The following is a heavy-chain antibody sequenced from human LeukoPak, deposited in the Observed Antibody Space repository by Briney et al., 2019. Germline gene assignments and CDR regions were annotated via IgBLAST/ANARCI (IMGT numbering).Heavy chain of an antibody. CDR1: GGTFSSYA. Sequence: SVKVSCKASGGTFSSYAISWVRQAPGQGLEWMGGLIPIFGTANYAQKFQGRVTITADKSTSTAYMELSSLRSEDTAVYYCARDRPIYCSGGSCYLFDYWGQGTLVTVSS. V-gene: IGHV1-69*06. CDR2: LIPIFGTA. D-gene: IGHD2-15*01. J-gene: IGHJ4*02. CDR3: ARDRPIYCSGGSCYLFDY.